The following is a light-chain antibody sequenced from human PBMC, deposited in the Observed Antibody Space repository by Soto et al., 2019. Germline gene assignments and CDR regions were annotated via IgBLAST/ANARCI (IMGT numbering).Light chain of an antibody. CDR1: QSVSSSY. Sequence: EIVLTQSPGTLSLSPGERATLSCRASQSVSSSYLAWNQQKPGQAPRLLIYGASSRATGIPDRFSGSGSGTDFTLTISRLEPEDFAVYSCQQYGSSPYTFGQGTKLEIQ. J-gene: IGKJ2*01. CDR2: GAS. V-gene: IGKV3-20*01. CDR3: QQYGSSPYT.